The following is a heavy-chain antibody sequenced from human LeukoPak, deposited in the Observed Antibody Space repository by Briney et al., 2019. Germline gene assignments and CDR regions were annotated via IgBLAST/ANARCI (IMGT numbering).Heavy chain of an antibody. V-gene: IGHV1-69*02. CDR1: GGTFSSYT. CDR3: ARGDFWSGVDY. Sequence: ASVKVSCKASGGTFSSYTISWVRQAPGQGLEWMGRIIPILGIANYAQKFQGRVTITADESTSTAYMELSSLRSEDTAAYYCARGDFWSGVDYWGQGTLVTVSS. J-gene: IGHJ4*02. CDR2: IIPILGIA. D-gene: IGHD3-3*01.